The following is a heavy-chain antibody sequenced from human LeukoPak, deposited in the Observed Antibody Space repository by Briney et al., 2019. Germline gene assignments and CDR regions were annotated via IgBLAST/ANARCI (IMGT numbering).Heavy chain of an antibody. CDR3: TTAVIRGLNAFDI. CDR2: IKSKTDGGTT. Sequence: GGSLRLSCAASRFTFSDAWMSWVRQAPGKGLEWVGRIKSKTDGGTTDYAAPVKGRFIISRDDSKNTLYLQMNGLKTEDTAMYYCTTAVIRGLNAFDIWGQGTKVTVSS. CDR1: RFTFSDAW. V-gene: IGHV3-15*01. D-gene: IGHD3-10*01. J-gene: IGHJ3*02.